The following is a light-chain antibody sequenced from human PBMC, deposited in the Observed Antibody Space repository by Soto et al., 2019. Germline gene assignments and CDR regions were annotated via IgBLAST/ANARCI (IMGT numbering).Light chain of an antibody. J-gene: IGLJ2*01. Sequence: QPVLTQPPSVSGAPGQRVTISCTGSSSNIGAGYDVHWYQQPPGTVPKLLIYGNSNRPSGVPDRFSGSKSGTSASLAITGLQAEDEADYYCQSYDSSLSVVFGGGTKVTVL. CDR3: QSYDSSLSVV. V-gene: IGLV1-40*01. CDR2: GNS. CDR1: SSNIGAGYD.